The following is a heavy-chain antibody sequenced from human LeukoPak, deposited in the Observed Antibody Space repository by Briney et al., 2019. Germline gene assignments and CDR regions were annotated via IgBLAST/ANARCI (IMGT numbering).Heavy chain of an antibody. CDR3: ARVSDYYDSSGYYHY. D-gene: IGHD3-22*01. V-gene: IGHV1-18*01. J-gene: IGHJ4*02. CDR1: GYTFTSYG. Sequence: ASVKVSCKASGYTFTSYGISWVRQAPGQGLEWMGWISAYNGNTNYAQKLQGRVTMTTDTSTSTAYMELRSLGSDDTAVYYCARVSDYYDSSGYYHYWGQGTLVTVSS. CDR2: ISAYNGNT.